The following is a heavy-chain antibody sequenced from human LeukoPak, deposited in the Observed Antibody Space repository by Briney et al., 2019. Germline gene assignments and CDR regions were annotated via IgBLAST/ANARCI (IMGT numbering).Heavy chain of an antibody. J-gene: IGHJ4*02. CDR3: ARGGDSSGFVD. V-gene: IGHV4-34*01. D-gene: IGHD3-22*01. CDR1: GGSFSGYY. CDR2: INHSGST. Sequence: PSETLSLTCAVYGGSFSGYYWSWIRQPPGKGLEWIGEINHSGSTNYNPSLKSRVTISVDTSKNQFSLKLSSVTAADTAVYCCARGGDSSGFVDWGQGTLVTVSS.